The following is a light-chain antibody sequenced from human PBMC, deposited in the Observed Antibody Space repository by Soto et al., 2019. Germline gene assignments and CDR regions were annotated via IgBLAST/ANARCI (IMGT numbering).Light chain of an antibody. CDR3: CAWDDSLNRPV. Sequence: QSVLTQAPSASGAPGQSVTMSCSGSRSNIGTNTVNWYQQRPGTPPKFLIYDNYRRPSGVPDRFSGSQSGTSASLAISGLQSEDEADYYCCAWDDSLNRPVFGGGTKLTVL. CDR2: DNY. V-gene: IGLV1-44*01. J-gene: IGLJ2*01. CDR1: RSNIGTNT.